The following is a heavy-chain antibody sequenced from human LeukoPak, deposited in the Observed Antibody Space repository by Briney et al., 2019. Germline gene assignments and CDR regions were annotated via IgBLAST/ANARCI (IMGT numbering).Heavy chain of an antibody. Sequence: ASVKVSCKASGYTFTSYAMGWVRQAPGHGLEWMGWINTNTGNPTYAQGFTGRFVFSLNTSVSTAYLQISSLKAEDTAVYYCAREGGLYSSSSSWGLFDYWGQGTLVTVSS. CDR2: INTNTGNP. V-gene: IGHV7-4-1*02. CDR3: AREGGLYSSSSSWGLFDY. J-gene: IGHJ4*02. D-gene: IGHD6-6*01. CDR1: GYTFTSYA.